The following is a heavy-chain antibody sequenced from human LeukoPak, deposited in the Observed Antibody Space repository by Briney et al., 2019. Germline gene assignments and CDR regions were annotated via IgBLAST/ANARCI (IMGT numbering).Heavy chain of an antibody. CDR1: VYTFSGYY. CDR3: AREVRYSGSYQQLLDY. J-gene: IGHJ4*02. CDR2: INPNSGGT. D-gene: IGHD1-26*01. Sequence: GASVKVSCKASVYTFSGYYMHWVRQAPGQGLEWMGWINPNSGGTNYAQKFQGRVTMTRDTSISTAYMELSRLRSDDTAVYYCAREVRYSGSYQQLLDYWGQGTLVTVSS. V-gene: IGHV1-2*02.